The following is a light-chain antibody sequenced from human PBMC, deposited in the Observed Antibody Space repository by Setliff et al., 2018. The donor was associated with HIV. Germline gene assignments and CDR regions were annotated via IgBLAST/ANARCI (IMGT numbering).Light chain of an antibody. CDR2: DIN. CDR3: SSYTSSSNFLV. J-gene: IGLJ3*02. CDR1: SSDVGGYEF. Sequence: QSVLTQPASVSGSPGQSITISCTGTSSDVGGYEFVSWYQLHPGKAPKLMIYDINKRSSGVSNRFSGSKSGDTASLTISGLQAEDEADYFCSSYTSSSNFLVFGGGTKVTVL. V-gene: IGLV2-14*03.